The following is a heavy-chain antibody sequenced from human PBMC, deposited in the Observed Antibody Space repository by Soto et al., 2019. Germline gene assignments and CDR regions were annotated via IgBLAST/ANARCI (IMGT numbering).Heavy chain of an antibody. CDR2: IYYSGST. D-gene: IGHD3-16*01. CDR3: ATTKTLVPDAFDI. J-gene: IGHJ3*02. V-gene: IGHV4-31*03. CDR1: GGSISSGGYY. Sequence: SETLSLTCTVSGGSISSGGYYWSWTRQHPGKGLEWIGYIYYSGSTYYNPSLKSRVTISVDTSKNQFSLKLSSVTAADTAVYYCATTKTLVPDAFDIWGQGTMVTVSS.